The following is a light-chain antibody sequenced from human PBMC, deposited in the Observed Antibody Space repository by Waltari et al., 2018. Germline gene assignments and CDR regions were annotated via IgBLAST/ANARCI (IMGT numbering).Light chain of an antibody. CDR1: ALSKKY. CDR3: YSTDFSGHDRV. CDR2: EDI. V-gene: IGLV3-10*01. Sequence: SYELTQPPSVSVSPGQMARITCSGDALSKKYAYWYQQKSGQAPVLVIYEDIKRPTGIPERFSGSSSGTTATLTISGAHVDDEADYYCYSTDFSGHDRVFGGGTKLTIL. J-gene: IGLJ3*02.